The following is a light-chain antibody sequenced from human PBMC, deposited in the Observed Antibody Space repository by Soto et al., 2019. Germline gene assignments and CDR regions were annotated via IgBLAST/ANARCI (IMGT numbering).Light chain of an antibody. CDR1: QGVSSN. Sequence: EIVMTQSPATLSVSPGERATLSCRASQGVSSNLAWYQQRPGQSPRLLIYRASTRATGVPARFSGSGSGTEFTLTITSLQPEDFATYFCQQTYSAPPWTFGPGTKVDIK. CDR2: RAS. V-gene: IGKV3-15*01. CDR3: QQTYSAPPWT. J-gene: IGKJ1*01.